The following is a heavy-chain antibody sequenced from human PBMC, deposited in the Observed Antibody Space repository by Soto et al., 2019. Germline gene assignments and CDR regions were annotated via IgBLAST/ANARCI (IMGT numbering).Heavy chain of an antibody. Sequence: QVQLVESGGGVVQPGRSLRLSCAASGFTFSSYGMHWVRKAPGKGLEWVAVISYDGSNKYYADSVKGRFTISRDNSKNTLYLQMNSLRAEDTAVYYCAKDLAYFDYWGQGTLVTVSS. CDR1: GFTFSSYG. V-gene: IGHV3-30*18. CDR2: ISYDGSNK. CDR3: AKDLAYFDY. J-gene: IGHJ4*02.